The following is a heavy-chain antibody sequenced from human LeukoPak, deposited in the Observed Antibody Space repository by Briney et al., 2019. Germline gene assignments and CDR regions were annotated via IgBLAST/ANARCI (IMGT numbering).Heavy chain of an antibody. CDR3: AKGDKPVIAMVKFDY. CDR2: IRSTANGYAT. Sequence: GGSLRLSCAASGFTFSGSALHWVRQASGKGLEWVGRIRSTANGYATAYAASVKGRFTISRDDSKDTAYLQMDSLKTEDTAVYYCAKGDKPVIAMVKFDYWGQGTLVTVSS. V-gene: IGHV3-73*01. CDR1: GFTFSGSA. D-gene: IGHD5-18*01. J-gene: IGHJ4*02.